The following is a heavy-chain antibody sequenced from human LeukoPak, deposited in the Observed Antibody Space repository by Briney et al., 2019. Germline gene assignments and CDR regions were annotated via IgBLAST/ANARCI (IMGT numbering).Heavy chain of an antibody. CDR2: ISAYNGNT. Sequence: ASVEVSCKASGYTFTSYGISWVRQAPGQGLEWMGWISAYNGNTNYAQKLQGRVTMTTDTSTSTAYMELRSLRSDDTAVYYCAREGGELRGYSSEGVDYWGQGTLVTVSS. J-gene: IGHJ4*02. CDR1: GYTFTSYG. V-gene: IGHV1-18*01. CDR3: AREGGELRGYSSEGVDY. D-gene: IGHD5-18*01.